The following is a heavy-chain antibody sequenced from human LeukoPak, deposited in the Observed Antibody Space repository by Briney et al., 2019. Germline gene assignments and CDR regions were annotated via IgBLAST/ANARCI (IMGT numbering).Heavy chain of an antibody. CDR2: IKSKTDGGTT. CDR3: TREYYYDSSGYYVEYFQH. V-gene: IGHV3-15*01. J-gene: IGHJ1*01. D-gene: IGHD3-22*01. CDR1: GFTFSNAW. Sequence: GGSLRLSCAASGFTFSNAWMSWVRQGPGKGLEWVGRIKSKTDGGTTDYAAPVKGRFTISRDDSKNTLYLQMNSLKTEDTAVYYCTREYYYDSSGYYVEYFQHWGQGTLVTVSS.